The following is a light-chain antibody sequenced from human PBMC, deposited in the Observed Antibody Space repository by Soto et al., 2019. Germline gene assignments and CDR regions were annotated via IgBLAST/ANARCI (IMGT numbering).Light chain of an antibody. CDR1: QSVSSN. CDR2: GAS. CDR3: QQYNNWPWT. Sequence: EIAMTQSPATLYVSAGERATLSWRASQSVSSNLAWYQQKPGQAPMLLIYGASTRATGVPARFSVSGSGTEFTLTISCLQYEDFAVYYCQQYNNWPWTFCQGTKVDIK. V-gene: IGKV3-15*01. J-gene: IGKJ1*01.